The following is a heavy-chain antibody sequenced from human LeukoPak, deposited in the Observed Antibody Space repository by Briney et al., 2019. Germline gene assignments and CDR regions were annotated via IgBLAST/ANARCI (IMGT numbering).Heavy chain of an antibody. V-gene: IGHV4-61*02. D-gene: IGHD1-1*01. J-gene: IGHJ4*02. Sequence: PSQTLSLTCTVSGGSISSGSYYWSWIRQPAGKGLEWIGLIYTSGSTNYNPSLKSRVTISIDTSKNQFSLKLSSVTAADTAVYYCAREGNGGDYWGQGTLVTVSS. CDR1: GGSISSGSYY. CDR2: IYTSGST. CDR3: AREGNGGDY.